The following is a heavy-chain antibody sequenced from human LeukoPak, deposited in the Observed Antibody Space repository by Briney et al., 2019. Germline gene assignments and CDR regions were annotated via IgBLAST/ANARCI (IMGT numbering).Heavy chain of an antibody. J-gene: IGHJ6*03. CDR2: IYYSGST. CDR3: ARAVGSSSSCEPNCYYYYYMDV. V-gene: IGHV4-59*01. D-gene: IGHD6-6*01. CDR1: GGSISSYY. Sequence: SETLSLTCTVSGGSISSYYWSWIRQPPGKGLEWIGYIYYSGSTNCNPSLKSRVTISVDTSKNQFSLKLSSVTAADTAVYYCARAVGSSSSCEPNCYYYYYMDVWGKGTTVTVSS.